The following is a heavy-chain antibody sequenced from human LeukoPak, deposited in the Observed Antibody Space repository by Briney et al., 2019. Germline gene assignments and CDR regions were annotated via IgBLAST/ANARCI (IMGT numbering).Heavy chain of an antibody. V-gene: IGHV4-61*01. D-gene: IGHD2-15*01. Sequence: SETLSLTCSVSDGSVSSSLNKWSWIRQPPGKGLEWIGEISYSGSASYNPSLRSRVTISIDTSTNQFSLTLDSVTAADTAVYYCATEAECSGGSCYSYGWFDPWGQGTQVIVSS. J-gene: IGHJ5*02. CDR2: ISYSGSA. CDR3: ATEAECSGGSCYSYGWFDP. CDR1: DGSVSSSLNK.